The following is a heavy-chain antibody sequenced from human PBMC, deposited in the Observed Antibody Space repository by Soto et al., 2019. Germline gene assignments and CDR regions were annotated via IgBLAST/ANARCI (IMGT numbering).Heavy chain of an antibody. D-gene: IGHD6-19*01. CDR2: INAGNGNT. CDR1: GYTFTSYA. CDR3: ARWVGKQWLVRRPHWFDP. V-gene: IGHV1-3*01. Sequence: ASVKVSCKASGYTFTSYAMHWVRQAPGQRLEWMGWINAGNGNTKYSQKSQGRVTITRDTSASTAYMELSSLRSEDTAVYYCARWVGKQWLVRRPHWFDPWGQGTLVTVSS. J-gene: IGHJ5*02.